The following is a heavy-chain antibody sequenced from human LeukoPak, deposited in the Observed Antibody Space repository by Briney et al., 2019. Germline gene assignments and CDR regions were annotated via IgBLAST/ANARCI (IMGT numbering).Heavy chain of an antibody. CDR2: ISYDGSNK. Sequence: PGRSLRLSCAASGFTFSSYAMHWVRQAPGKGLEWVAVISYDGSNKYYADSVKGRFTISRDNSKNTLYLQMNGLRAEDTAVYYCARDLHGYFDYWGQGTLVTVSS. CDR1: GFTFSSYA. CDR3: ARDLHGYFDY. J-gene: IGHJ4*02. V-gene: IGHV3-30-3*01.